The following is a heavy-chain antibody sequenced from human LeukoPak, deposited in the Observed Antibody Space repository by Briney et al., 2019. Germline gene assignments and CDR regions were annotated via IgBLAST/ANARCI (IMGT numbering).Heavy chain of an antibody. J-gene: IGHJ4*02. Sequence: SETLSLTRAVYGGSFSGYYWSWIRQPPGKGLEWIGEINHSGSTNYNPSLKSRVTISVDTSKNQFSLKLSSVTAADTAVYYCARSLWSGWYYFDYWGQGTLVTVSS. CDR1: GGSFSGYY. CDR3: ARSLWSGWYYFDY. D-gene: IGHD3-3*01. CDR2: INHSGST. V-gene: IGHV4-34*01.